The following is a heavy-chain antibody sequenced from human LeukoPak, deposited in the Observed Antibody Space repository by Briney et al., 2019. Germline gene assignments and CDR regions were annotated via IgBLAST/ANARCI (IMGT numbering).Heavy chain of an antibody. CDR3: ARDSPYCGGDCSGFDP. CDR2: IHTSGST. J-gene: IGHJ5*02. CDR1: GGPINSGSYF. D-gene: IGHD2-21*02. Sequence: SETLSLTCTVSGGPINSGSYFWSWIRQPAGKGLEWIGRIHTSGSTSYNPSLKSRVTISVDTSKNQFSLKLSSVTAADTAVYYCARDSPYCGGDCSGFDPWGQGTLVTVSS. V-gene: IGHV4-61*02.